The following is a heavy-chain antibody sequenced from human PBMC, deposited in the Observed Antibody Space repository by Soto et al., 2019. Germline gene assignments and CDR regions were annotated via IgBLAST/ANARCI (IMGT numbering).Heavy chain of an antibody. CDR3: ARSIVVVTALDY. D-gene: IGHD2-21*02. Sequence: QVQLVQSGAEEKKPGASVKVSCKASGYTFTSYAMHWVRQAPGQRLEWMGWINAGNGNTKNSQKFQGRVTITRDTSASTGYMELSSLRSEDTDVYYCARSIVVVTALDYWGQGTLVTVSS. V-gene: IGHV1-3*05. CDR1: GYTFTSYA. J-gene: IGHJ4*02. CDR2: INAGNGNT.